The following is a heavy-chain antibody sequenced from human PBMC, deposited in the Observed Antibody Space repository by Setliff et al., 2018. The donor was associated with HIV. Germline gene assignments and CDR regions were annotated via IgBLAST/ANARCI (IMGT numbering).Heavy chain of an antibody. J-gene: IGHJ4*02. CDR2: ISGSGDIT. CDR1: GFSFRSYA. V-gene: IGHV3-23*01. CDR3: AKTQTVITVYGPFDS. D-gene: IGHD4-4*01. Sequence: LRLSCAASGFSFRSYAVSWVRQAPGKGLEWVSVISGSGDITYYKESVKGRFTVSRDNSNNTVYLQMNSLRAEDTAMYYCAKTQTVITVYGPFDSWGQGTPVTVSS.